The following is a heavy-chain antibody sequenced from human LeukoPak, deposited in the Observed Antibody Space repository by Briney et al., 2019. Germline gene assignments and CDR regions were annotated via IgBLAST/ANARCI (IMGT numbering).Heavy chain of an antibody. V-gene: IGHV1-46*01. CDR3: AKSSGWGLDY. CDR2: INPTGGIT. J-gene: IGHJ4*02. D-gene: IGHD6-19*01. CDR1: VYTFTTYY. Sequence: SSVKVSCKPSVYTFTTYYMQWVRQAPGQGLEWMGIINPTGGITRYPQKLQVTVPITSETSPSTVYIDASSLRSEDTVVYYCAKSSGWGLDYWGQGNLVTVSS.